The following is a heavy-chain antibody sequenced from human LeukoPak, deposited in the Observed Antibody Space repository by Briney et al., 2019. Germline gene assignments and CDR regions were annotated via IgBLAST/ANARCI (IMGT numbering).Heavy chain of an antibody. V-gene: IGHV4-38-2*02. D-gene: IGHD2-15*01. Sequence: SETLSLTCSVSGHSITTGYFWAWIRQSPGKGLEWIASVSHSGTTYYNPPLKSRVTISLDTSRNQLSLKLSSVTAADPAVYFCVKDVLLVGGNICNFFDPWGQGTLVTVSS. CDR3: VKDVLLVGGNICNFFDP. CDR2: VSHSGTT. J-gene: IGHJ5*01. CDR1: GHSITTGYF.